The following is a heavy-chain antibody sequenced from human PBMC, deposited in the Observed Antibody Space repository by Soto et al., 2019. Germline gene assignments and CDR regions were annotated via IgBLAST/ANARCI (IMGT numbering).Heavy chain of an antibody. CDR2: ISFDGSNT. V-gene: IGHV3-30-3*01. J-gene: IGHJ4*02. CDR1: GFMFSNHA. D-gene: IGHD2-8*01. CDR3: SGGAVDVGRMVYVSPIDY. Sequence: QVQLVESGGGVVQPGRSLRLSCAASGFMFSNHAMHWVRQAPGKGLDWVAVISFDGSNTFYADSVKGRFTISRDNSKNTVYLQMNSLRAEETAVYYCSGGAVDVGRMVYVSPIDYWGQGALVTVSS.